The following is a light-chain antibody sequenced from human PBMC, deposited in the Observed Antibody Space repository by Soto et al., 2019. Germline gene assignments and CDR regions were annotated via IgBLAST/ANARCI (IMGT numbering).Light chain of an antibody. CDR3: QSYDSSLSGSV. CDR1: RSNIGATYG. CDR2: GNT. Sequence: QSVLTQPPSVSGAPGQRVTISCTGSRSNIGATYGVHWYQQLPGTAPKLLIYGNTNRPSGVPDRFSGSKSGTSASLASTGLQAEDEADYYCQSYDSSLSGSVFGGGTKLTVL. J-gene: IGLJ2*01. V-gene: IGLV1-40*01.